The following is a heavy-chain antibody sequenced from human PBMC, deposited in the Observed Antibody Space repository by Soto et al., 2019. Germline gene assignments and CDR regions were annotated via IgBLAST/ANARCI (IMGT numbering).Heavy chain of an antibody. V-gene: IGHV3-30-3*01. Sequence: GGSLRLSCAASGFTFSSYAMHWVRQAPGKGLEWVAVISYDGSNKYYADSVKGRFTISRDNSKNTLYLQMNSLRAEDTAVYYCARASGYDFMGDYWGQGTLVTVSS. CDR2: ISYDGSNK. CDR1: GFTFSSYA. J-gene: IGHJ4*02. CDR3: ARASGYDFMGDY. D-gene: IGHD5-12*01.